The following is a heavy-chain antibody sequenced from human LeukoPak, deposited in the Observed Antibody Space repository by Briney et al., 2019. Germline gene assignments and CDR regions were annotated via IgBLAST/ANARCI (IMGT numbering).Heavy chain of an antibody. J-gene: IGHJ4*02. V-gene: IGHV3-53*01. Sequence: GGSLRLSCAASGFTVSSNYMSWVRQAPGKGLGWVSVMYSGGSTYYADSVKGRFTISRDNAKNSLYLQMNSLRAEDTAVYYCAKTSLRFLEWLYDWGQGTLVTVSS. CDR2: MYSGGST. CDR3: AKTSLRFLEWLYD. CDR1: GFTVSSNY. D-gene: IGHD3-3*01.